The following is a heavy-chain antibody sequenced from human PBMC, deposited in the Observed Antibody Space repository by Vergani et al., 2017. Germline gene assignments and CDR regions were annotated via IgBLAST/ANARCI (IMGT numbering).Heavy chain of an antibody. J-gene: IGHJ5*02. CDR1: SSSSYS. D-gene: IGHD3-10*01. CDR2: IHSSGTT. V-gene: IGHV4-4*07. CDR3: ARDSWTSELRGVYWFDT. Sequence: QVQLQESGPGLLRPSETLSLNCTVSSSSSYSWDWVRQAPGKGLEWIGRIHSSGTTNYNPSLKSRVTLSVDTSKNQLSLRMTSVTAADTAVYYCARDSWTSELRGVYWFDTWGQGTLVSVSS.